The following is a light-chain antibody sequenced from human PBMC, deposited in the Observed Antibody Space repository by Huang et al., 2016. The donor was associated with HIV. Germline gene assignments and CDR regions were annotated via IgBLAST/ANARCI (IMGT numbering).Light chain of an antibody. CDR1: QGIGNK. CDR3: QQYNRWPRT. CDR2: DAS. Sequence: TQSPVTLSVSPGERVTLSCRASQGIGNKLAWYQLKPGQAPRLLIFDASYSATDIPARFSGGGSEIDFTLTISDLQSEDSAVYYCQQYNRWPRTFGQGTKVDIK. J-gene: IGKJ2*01. V-gene: IGKV3-15*01.